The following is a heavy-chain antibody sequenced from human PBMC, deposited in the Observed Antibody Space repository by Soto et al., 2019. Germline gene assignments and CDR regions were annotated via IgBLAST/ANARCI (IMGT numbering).Heavy chain of an antibody. V-gene: IGHV1-46*04. J-gene: IGHJ3*02. CDR2: INPSVGGT. Sequence: ASVKVSCKASGYTFTSYYMHWVRQAPGQGLEWMGIINPSVGGTTYEQRLQGRVTMTRDTSTSTVYMELSSLRSEDTAVYYCARELGGTVNDAFDIWGQGTMVTVSS. CDR1: GYTFTSYY. CDR3: ARELGGTVNDAFDI. D-gene: IGHD1-26*01.